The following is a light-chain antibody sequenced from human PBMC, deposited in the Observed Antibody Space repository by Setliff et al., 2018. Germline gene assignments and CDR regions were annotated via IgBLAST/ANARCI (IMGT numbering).Light chain of an antibody. CDR2: DVT. Sequence: QSVLTQPASVSGSPGQSITISCTGTSSDVGGYNYVSWYQQHPGKAPKLMIYDVTKWPSGVSNRFSGSKSGNTASLTISGLQAEDEADYYCWSYAGDYTWVFGGGTKVTVL. CDR3: WSYAGDYTWV. J-gene: IGLJ3*02. CDR1: SSDVGGYNY. V-gene: IGLV2-23*02.